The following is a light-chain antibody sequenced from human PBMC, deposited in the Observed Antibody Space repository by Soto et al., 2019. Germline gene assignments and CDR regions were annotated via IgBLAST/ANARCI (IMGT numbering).Light chain of an antibody. CDR1: QSISSW. J-gene: IGKJ1*01. Sequence: DIQMTQSPSTLSASVGDRFTITCRASQSISSWLAWYQQKPGKAPKLLIYHASSLETGVPSRFSGSGSGTEFTLTISSLQPDDFATYYCQHYNSYGTFGQGTKVDIK. CDR3: QHYNSYGT. V-gene: IGKV1-5*01. CDR2: HAS.